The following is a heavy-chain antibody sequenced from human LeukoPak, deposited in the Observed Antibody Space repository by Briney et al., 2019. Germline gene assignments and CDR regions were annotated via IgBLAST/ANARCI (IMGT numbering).Heavy chain of an antibody. V-gene: IGHV4-4*07. Sequence: KASETLSLTCTVSSGSISNYYWSWIRQPPGKGLEWIGRIYTSGSTNYNPSLKSRVTMSADTSKNQFSLNLSSVTAADTAVYYCAKERYYYDSSGYYYAPFDYWGQGTLVTVSS. CDR2: IYTSGST. CDR3: AKERYYYDSSGYYYAPFDY. CDR1: SGSISNYY. D-gene: IGHD3-22*01. J-gene: IGHJ4*02.